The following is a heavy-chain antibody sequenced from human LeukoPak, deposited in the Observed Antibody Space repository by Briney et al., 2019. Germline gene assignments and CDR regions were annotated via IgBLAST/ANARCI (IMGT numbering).Heavy chain of an antibody. J-gene: IGHJ4*02. V-gene: IGHV4-4*02. CDR3: ARRSQWLLHTIFDY. D-gene: IGHD6-19*01. CDR2: IYHSGST. CDR1: GGSISSSNW. Sequence: SETLSLTCAVSGGSISSSNWWSWVRQPPGKGLEWIGEIYHSGSTNYNPSLKSRVTISVDKSKNQFSLKLSSVTAADTAVYYCARRSQWLLHTIFDYWGQGTLVTVSS.